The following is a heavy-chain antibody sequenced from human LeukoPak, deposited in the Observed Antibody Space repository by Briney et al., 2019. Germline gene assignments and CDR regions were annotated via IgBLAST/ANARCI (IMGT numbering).Heavy chain of an antibody. CDR3: ARDQPWELPDAFDI. CDR1: GFTFSSYS. CDR2: ISSTSSTV. J-gene: IGHJ3*02. D-gene: IGHD1-26*01. V-gene: IGHV3-48*01. Sequence: GGSLRLSCAVSGFTFSSYSMTWVRQAPGKGLEWVSYISSTSSTVYYADSVKGRFTISRDNVKNSLYLQMNSLRAEDTAVYYCARDQPWELPDAFDIWGQGTMVTVSS.